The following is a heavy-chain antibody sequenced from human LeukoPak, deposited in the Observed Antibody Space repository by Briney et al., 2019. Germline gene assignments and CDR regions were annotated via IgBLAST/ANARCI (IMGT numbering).Heavy chain of an antibody. CDR2: IYYSGST. CDR1: GGSVSSGSYY. V-gene: IGHV4-61*01. D-gene: IGHD6-19*01. J-gene: IGHJ1*01. Sequence: SETLSLTCTVSGGSVSSGSYYWSWIRQPPGKGLEWIGYIYYSGSTNYNPSLKSRVTISVDTSKNQFSLKLSSVTAADTAVYYCARAGGWYGGEYFQHWGQGTLVTVSS. CDR3: ARAGGWYGGEYFQH.